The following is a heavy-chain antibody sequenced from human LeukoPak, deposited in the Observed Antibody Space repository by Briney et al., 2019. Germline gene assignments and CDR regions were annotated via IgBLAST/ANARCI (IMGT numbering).Heavy chain of an antibody. J-gene: IGHJ4*02. CDR1: GYTFTSYG. CDR3: AREKRDGYNKRFDY. Sequence: ASVNVSCTASGYTFTSYGISWVRQAPGQGLEWMGWISAYNGNTNYAQKLQGRVTMTTDTSTSTAYMELRSLRSDDTAVYYCAREKRDGYNKRFDYWGQGTLVTVSS. D-gene: IGHD5-24*01. V-gene: IGHV1-18*01. CDR2: ISAYNGNT.